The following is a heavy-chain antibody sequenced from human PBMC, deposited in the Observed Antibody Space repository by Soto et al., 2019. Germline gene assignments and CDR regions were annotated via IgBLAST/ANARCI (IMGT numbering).Heavy chain of an antibody. J-gene: IGHJ3*02. D-gene: IGHD3-10*01. CDR3: ARENSYYYGSGSHDAFDI. CDR2: ISAYNGNT. CDR1: GYTFTSYG. V-gene: IGHV1-18*01. Sequence: GASVKVSCKASGYTFTSYGISWLRQAPGQGLEWMGWISAYNGNTNYAQKLQGRVTMTTDTSTSTAYMELRSLRSDDTAVYYCARENSYYYGSGSHDAFDIWGQGTMVTVSS.